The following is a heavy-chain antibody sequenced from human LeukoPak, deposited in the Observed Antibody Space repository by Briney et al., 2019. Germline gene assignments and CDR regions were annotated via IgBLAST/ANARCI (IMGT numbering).Heavy chain of an antibody. D-gene: IGHD4/OR15-4a*01. CDR2: VHHTGST. Sequence: PSETLSLTCTVSGISITPYYWRWIRQSPGKGLEWLGYVHHTGSTDYNPSLRSRATISLDTSNNQFSLKLTSATAADTAVYYCARDSWDYIAMDVWGPGTTVIVSS. CDR3: ARDSWDYIAMDV. CDR1: GISITPYY. V-gene: IGHV4-59*01. J-gene: IGHJ6*02.